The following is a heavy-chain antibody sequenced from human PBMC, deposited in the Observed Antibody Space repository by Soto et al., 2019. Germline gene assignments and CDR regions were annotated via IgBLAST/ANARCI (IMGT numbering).Heavy chain of an antibody. CDR3: ARDRLRYNWNDFPYYYYGMDV. D-gene: IGHD1-1*01. V-gene: IGHV3-30-3*01. J-gene: IGHJ6*02. CDR1: GFTFSSYA. Sequence: QVQLVESGGGVVQPGRFLRLSCAASGFTFSSYAMHWVRQAPGKGLEWVAVISYDGSNKYYADSVKGRFTISRDNSKNTLYLQMNSLRAEDTAVYYCARDRLRYNWNDFPYYYYGMDVWGQGTTVTVSS. CDR2: ISYDGSNK.